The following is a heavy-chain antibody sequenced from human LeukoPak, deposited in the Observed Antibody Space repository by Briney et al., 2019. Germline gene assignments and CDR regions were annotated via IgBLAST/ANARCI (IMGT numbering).Heavy chain of an antibody. CDR1: GFTLSSYG. V-gene: IGHV3-23*01. D-gene: IGHD3-10*02. J-gene: IGHJ6*04. CDR3: AELGITMIGGV. Sequence: PGGSLSLSCAASGFTLSSYGMSWVRQAPGKGLEWVSGISGSGDSTYYADSVKGRFTISRDNAKNSLYLQMNSLRAEDTAVYYCAELGITMIGGVWGKGTTLTIPS. CDR2: ISGSGDST.